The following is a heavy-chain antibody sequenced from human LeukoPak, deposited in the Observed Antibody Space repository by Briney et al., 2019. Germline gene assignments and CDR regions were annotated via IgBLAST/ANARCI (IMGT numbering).Heavy chain of an antibody. CDR3: ARGSGWY. CDR2: INPSGGST. CDR1: GYTFTSYY. J-gene: IGHJ4*02. Sequence: VASVEVSCKTSGYTFTSYYLHWVRQAPGQGLEWMGAINPSGGSTSYAQKFQGRVTVTRDTSTSTAYMELSSLRSEDTAVYYCARGSGWYWGQGTLVTVSS. D-gene: IGHD6-19*01. V-gene: IGHV1-46*01.